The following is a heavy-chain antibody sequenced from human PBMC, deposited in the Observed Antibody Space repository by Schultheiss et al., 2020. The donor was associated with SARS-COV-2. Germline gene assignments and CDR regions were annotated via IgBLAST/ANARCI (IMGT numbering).Heavy chain of an antibody. D-gene: IGHD3-3*01. J-gene: IGHJ6*03. Sequence: GGSLRLSCAASGFTFSSYSMNWVRQAPGKGLEWVAVISYDGSNKYYADSVKGRFTISRDNSKNTLYLQMNSLRAEDTAVYYCARDRVDFWSGSSYYMDVWGKGTTVTVSS. CDR3: ARDRVDFWSGSSYYMDV. V-gene: IGHV3-30*03. CDR2: ISYDGSNK. CDR1: GFTFSSYS.